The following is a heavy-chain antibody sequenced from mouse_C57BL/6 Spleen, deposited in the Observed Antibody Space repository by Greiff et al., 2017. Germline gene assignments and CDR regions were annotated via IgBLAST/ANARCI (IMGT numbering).Heavy chain of an antibody. CDR1: GYTFTNYW. CDR2: IYPGGGYT. Sequence: VQLQESGAELVRPGTSVKMSCKASGYTFTNYWIGWAKQRPGHGLEWIGDIYPGGGYTNYNEKFKGKATLTADKSSSTAYMQFSSLTSEDSAIYYCARLGRTTTTVVALRYFDVWGTGTTVTVSS. CDR3: ARLGRTTTTVVALRYFDV. V-gene: IGHV1-63*01. J-gene: IGHJ1*03. D-gene: IGHD1-1*01.